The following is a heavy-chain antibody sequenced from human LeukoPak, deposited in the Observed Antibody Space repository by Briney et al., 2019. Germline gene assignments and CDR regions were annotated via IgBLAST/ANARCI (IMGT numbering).Heavy chain of an antibody. CDR2: IHHTGRT. D-gene: IGHD4-17*01. CDR3: ARNGYYSADS. CDR1: GDSITSNHNW. V-gene: IGHV4-4*02. Sequence: SETLSLTCVVSGDSITSNHNWWSWVRQPPGKGLEWIGEIHHTGRTNYNPSLKSRITISVDKSKNQFSVSLLFVTAADTAVYYCARNGYYSADSWGQGTLVTVSS. J-gene: IGHJ4*02.